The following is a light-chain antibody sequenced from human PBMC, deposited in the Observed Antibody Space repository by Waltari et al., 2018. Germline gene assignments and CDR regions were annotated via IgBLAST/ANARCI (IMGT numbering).Light chain of an antibody. Sequence: ETVLTQARTTLSLSPGEIPTVSCRASESVSKYLAWYQQKPGQAPRLLIHDAFNRATGVPSRFSGSRSGTDFTLTISSLEPEDFAIYYCQQRGNWPLTFGGGTKVEI. CDR3: QQRGNWPLT. CDR1: ESVSKY. V-gene: IGKV3-11*01. J-gene: IGKJ4*01. CDR2: DAF.